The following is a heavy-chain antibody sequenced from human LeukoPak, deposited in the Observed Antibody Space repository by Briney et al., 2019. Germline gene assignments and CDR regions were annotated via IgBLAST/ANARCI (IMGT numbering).Heavy chain of an antibody. J-gene: IGHJ4*02. V-gene: IGHV3-48*01. CDR3: AKDSQQWLVRVYYFDY. CDR2: ISSTSSTI. Sequence: GGSLRLSCGASGFTFSSYVMSWVRQAPGKGLEWVSYISSTSSTIYYADSVKGRFTISRDNAKNTLYLQMNSLRAEDTAVYYCAKDSQQWLVRVYYFDYWGQGTLVTVSS. D-gene: IGHD6-19*01. CDR1: GFTFSSYV.